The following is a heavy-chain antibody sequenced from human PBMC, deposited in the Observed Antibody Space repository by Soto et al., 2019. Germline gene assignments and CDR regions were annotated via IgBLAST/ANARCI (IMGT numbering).Heavy chain of an antibody. CDR2: TYYRSKWYN. V-gene: IGHV6-1*01. J-gene: IGHJ6*02. D-gene: IGHD2-2*02. Sequence: PSQTLSLTCAISGDSVSSNSAAWNWIRQSPSRGLEWLGRTYYRSKWYNDYAVSVKSRITINPDTSKNQFSLQLNSVTPEDTAVYYCARVGLGYCSSTSCYNSESYYDHHYRIDVWGQRTTDTVSS. CDR1: GDSVSSNSAA. CDR3: ARVGLGYCSSTSCYNSESYYDHHYRIDV.